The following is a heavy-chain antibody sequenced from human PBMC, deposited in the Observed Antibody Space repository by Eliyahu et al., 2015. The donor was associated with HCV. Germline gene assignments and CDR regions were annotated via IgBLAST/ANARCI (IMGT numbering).Heavy chain of an antibody. Sequence: EVHLLESGGGLVQPGGSLRLSCAASGFSFSTYAMTWVRQAPGKGLEWVSAIRSSGAVLYYTDSVKGRFTMSRDNSMNTLYLQMNGLRDDDTAVYYCAKMGANRYGDSWGQGTLVTVSS. CDR1: GFSFSTYA. CDR3: AKMGANRYGDS. D-gene: IGHD3-16*01. V-gene: IGHV3-23*01. CDR2: IRSSGAVL. J-gene: IGHJ4*02.